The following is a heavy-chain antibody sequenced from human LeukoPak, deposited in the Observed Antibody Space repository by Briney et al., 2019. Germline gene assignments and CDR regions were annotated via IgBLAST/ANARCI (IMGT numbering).Heavy chain of an antibody. CDR3: ARAGRYYYDSSGYYYMGDYFDY. V-gene: IGHV1-69*05. J-gene: IGHJ4*02. CDR2: IIPIFGTA. D-gene: IGHD3-22*01. Sequence: ASVKVSCKASGGTFSSYAISWVRQAPGQGLEWMGGIIPIFGTANYAQKFQGRVTITTDESTSTAYMELSSLRSEDTAVYYCARAGRYYYDSSGYYYMGDYFDYWGQGTLVTVSS. CDR1: GGTFSSYA.